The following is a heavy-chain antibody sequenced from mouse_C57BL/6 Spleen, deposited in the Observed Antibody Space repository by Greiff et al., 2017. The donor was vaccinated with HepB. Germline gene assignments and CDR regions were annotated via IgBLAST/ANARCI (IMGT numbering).Heavy chain of an antibody. CDR3: ERGDYDGGDAMDY. J-gene: IGHJ4*01. Sequence: EVKLQESGPGLVKPSQSLSLTCSVTGYSITSGYYWNWIRQFPGNKLEWMGYISYDGSNNYNPSLKNRISITRDTSKNQFFLKLNSVTTEDTATYDCERGDYDGGDAMDYWGQGTSVTVSS. V-gene: IGHV3-6*01. D-gene: IGHD2-4*01. CDR2: ISYDGSN. CDR1: GYSITSGYY.